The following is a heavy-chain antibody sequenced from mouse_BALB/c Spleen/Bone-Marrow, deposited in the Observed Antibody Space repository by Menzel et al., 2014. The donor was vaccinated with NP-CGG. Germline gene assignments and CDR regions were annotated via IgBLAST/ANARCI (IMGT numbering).Heavy chain of an antibody. D-gene: IGHD2-4*01. Sequence: EIQLQQSGGGLVQPGGSLKISCAASGFTFXSYGMSWVRQTPDKRLDLVATINSNGGSTYYPDSVKGRFTISRDNAKNTLYLQMSSLKSEDTAMYYCARDNYYDYDGFAYWGQGTLVTVSA. J-gene: IGHJ3*01. CDR3: ARDNYYDYDGFAY. CDR1: GFTFXSYG. V-gene: IGHV5-6-3*01. CDR2: INSNGGST.